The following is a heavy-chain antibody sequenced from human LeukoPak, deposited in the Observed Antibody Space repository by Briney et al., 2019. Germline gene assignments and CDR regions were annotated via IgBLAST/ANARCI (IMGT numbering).Heavy chain of an antibody. CDR1: GSPFPANG. CDR3: ARVPSEEYQLLYWFDP. CDR2: LFPIFGTA. Sequence: GASVKVSSRASGSPFPANGFSWVRQAPGQGFGWMGGLFPIFGTANYAQKFQGRVTITADESTSTAYMELSSLRSEDTAVYYCARVPSEEYQLLYWFDPWGQGTLVTVSS. D-gene: IGHD2-2*01. V-gene: IGHV1-69*13. J-gene: IGHJ5*02.